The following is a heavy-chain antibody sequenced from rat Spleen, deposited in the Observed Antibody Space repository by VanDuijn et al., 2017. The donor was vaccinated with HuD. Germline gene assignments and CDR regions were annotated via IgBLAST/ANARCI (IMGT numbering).Heavy chain of an antibody. D-gene: IGHD1-9*01. CDR1: GYSITSIY. CDR2: ISYSGST. V-gene: IGHV3-1*01. CDR3: ARFAMGITKLFDY. J-gene: IGHJ2*01. Sequence: EVQLQESGPGLVKPSQSLSLTCSVTGYSITSIYWGWIRKFPGNKMEWMGYISYSGSTSYNPSLKSRISISRDTSKNQFFLQLISVTTEDTATYYCARFAMGITKLFDYWGQGVMVTVSS.